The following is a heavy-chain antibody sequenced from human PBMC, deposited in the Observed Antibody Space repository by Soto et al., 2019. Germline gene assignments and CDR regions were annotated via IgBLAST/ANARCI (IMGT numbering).Heavy chain of an antibody. CDR2: IYYTGST. J-gene: IGHJ4*02. CDR1: GASTGSGGYY. CDR3: ARADYGDRGLAFDS. Sequence: QVQLQESGPGLVKTSQTLSLTCTVSGASTGSGGYYWSWIRQHPGKGLEWIGYIYYTGSTYYSPSLKSRASISVDTSKHQFSLKLDSVTAADTAVYYCARADYGDRGLAFDSWGQGTLVTVSS. V-gene: IGHV4-31*03. D-gene: IGHD4-17*01.